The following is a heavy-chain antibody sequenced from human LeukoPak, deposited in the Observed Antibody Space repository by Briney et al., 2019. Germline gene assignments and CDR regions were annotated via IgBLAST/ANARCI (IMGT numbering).Heavy chain of an antibody. J-gene: IGHJ4*02. CDR3: ARDRTHGSGD. CDR2: ISGSGHST. CDR1: GFTFSSYA. V-gene: IGHV3-23*01. D-gene: IGHD3-10*01. Sequence: GGSLRLSCAASGFTFSSYAMSWVRQAPGKGLEWVSSISGSGHSTYYAYSVKGRFTISRDNAKNTLYLQMNSLRAEDTAVYYCARDRTHGSGDWGQGTLVTVSS.